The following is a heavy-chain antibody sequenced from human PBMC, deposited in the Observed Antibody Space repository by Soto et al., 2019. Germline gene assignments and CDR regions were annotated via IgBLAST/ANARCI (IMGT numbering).Heavy chain of an antibody. CDR3: ARDQGGEFLKGSGMDV. J-gene: IGHJ6*02. CDR2: IYYSGET. Sequence: QVQLQESGPGLVKPSETLSLTCTVSGDSISRYYWSWIRLSPGKGLEGIGYIYYSGETNYNPSVKSRVNISVDRTKNQFSLKLSSVTAADTAVYYCARDQGGEFLKGSGMDVWGQGTTVTVSS. D-gene: IGHD3-10*01. V-gene: IGHV4-59*01. CDR1: GDSISRYY.